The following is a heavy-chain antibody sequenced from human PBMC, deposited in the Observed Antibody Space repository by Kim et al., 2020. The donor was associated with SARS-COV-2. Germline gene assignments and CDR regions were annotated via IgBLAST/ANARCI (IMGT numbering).Heavy chain of an antibody. D-gene: IGHD3-10*01. J-gene: IGHJ4*02. CDR2: IYPGDSDT. CDR1: GYSFTSYW. CDR3: ARRSTYYYGSGSTRKPYYFDY. Sequence: GESLKISCKGSGYSFTSYWIGWVRQMPGKGLEWMGIIYPGDSDTRYSPSFQGQVTISADKSISTAYLQWSSLKASDTAMYYCARRSTYYYGSGSTRKPYYFDYWGQGTLVTVSS. V-gene: IGHV5-51*01.